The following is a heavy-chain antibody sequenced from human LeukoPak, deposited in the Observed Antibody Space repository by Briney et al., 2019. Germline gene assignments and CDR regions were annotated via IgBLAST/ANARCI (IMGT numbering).Heavy chain of an antibody. CDR3: TRSLKMTYSWLDP. J-gene: IGHJ5*02. CDR2: IYTSGTT. CDR1: DGSISNYY. V-gene: IGHV4-4*07. Sequence: SETLSLTCTVSDGSISNYYWNWIRQPAGKGLEWIGRIYTSGTTNYNPSLKTRVTISLDKSKNQFSLKLSSVTAADTAVYYCTRSLKMTYSWLDPWGQGAQVTVSS. D-gene: IGHD4-11*01.